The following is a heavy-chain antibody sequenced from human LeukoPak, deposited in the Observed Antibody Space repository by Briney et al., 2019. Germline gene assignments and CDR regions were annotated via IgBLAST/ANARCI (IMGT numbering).Heavy chain of an antibody. Sequence: SETLSLICTVSGDSISTYFWGWIRQPAGKGLEWIGRISTSGSTAYNPSLESRVTMSVDTSKNQFSLKLTSVTAADTAVYYCARGASGGYHYFDYWGQGTLVTVSS. CDR1: GDSISTYF. CDR2: ISTSGST. D-gene: IGHD1-26*01. CDR3: ARGASGGYHYFDY. V-gene: IGHV4-4*07. J-gene: IGHJ4*02.